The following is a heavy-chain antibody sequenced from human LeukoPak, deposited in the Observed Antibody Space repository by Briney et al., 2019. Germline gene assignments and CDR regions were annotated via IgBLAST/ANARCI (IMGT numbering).Heavy chain of an antibody. V-gene: IGHV1-18*04. CDR2: ISAYNGNT. CDR1: GYTFTGCY. Sequence: GASVKVSCKASGYTFTGCYMHWVRQAPGQGLEWMGWISAYNGNTNYAQKLQGRVTMTTDTSTSTAYMELRSLRSDDTAVYYCASGRSDAFDIWGQGTMATVSS. J-gene: IGHJ3*02. CDR3: ASGRSDAFDI. D-gene: IGHD3-3*01.